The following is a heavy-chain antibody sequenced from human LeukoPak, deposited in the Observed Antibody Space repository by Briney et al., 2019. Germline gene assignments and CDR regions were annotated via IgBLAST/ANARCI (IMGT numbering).Heavy chain of an antibody. D-gene: IGHD3-9*01. CDR1: RFTFISCA. J-gene: IGHJ4*02. CDR2: VSGSGGST. Sequence: GGSLRLSCAASRFTFISCAMSWVRQAPGKGLEWVSAVSGSGGSTYYADSVKGRFTISRDNSKNTLYLQMNSLRAEDTAVYYCAKDGHILTGYPLDYWGQGTLVTVSS. CDR3: AKDGHILTGYPLDY. V-gene: IGHV3-23*01.